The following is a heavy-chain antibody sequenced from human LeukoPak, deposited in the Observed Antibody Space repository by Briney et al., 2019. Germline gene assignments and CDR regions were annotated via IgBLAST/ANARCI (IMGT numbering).Heavy chain of an antibody. CDR1: GFTFSGYA. D-gene: IGHD2-2*01. V-gene: IGHV3-30-3*01. Sequence: GGSLRLSCAASGFTFSGYAMHWVRQAPGKGLEWVAVISYDGSNKYYADSVKGRFTISRDNSKNTLYLQMNSLRAEDTAVYYCARSRAPAAIRSFFDYWGQGTLVTVSS. J-gene: IGHJ4*02. CDR2: ISYDGSNK. CDR3: ARSRAPAAIRSFFDY.